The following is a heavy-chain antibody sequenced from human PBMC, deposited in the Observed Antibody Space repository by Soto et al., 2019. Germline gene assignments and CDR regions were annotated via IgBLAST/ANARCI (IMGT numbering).Heavy chain of an antibody. J-gene: IGHJ3*02. V-gene: IGHV1-8*01. Sequence: ASVKVCCKASGYTFTRYDINWVRQATGQGLEWMGWMNPNSGNTGYAQKFQGRVTMTRNTSISTAYMELSSLRSEDTAVYYCARGFQIHFFLEWLLLDAFDIWG. D-gene: IGHD3-3*01. CDR1: GYTFTRYD. CDR2: MNPNSGNT. CDR3: ARGFQIHFFLEWLLLDAFDI.